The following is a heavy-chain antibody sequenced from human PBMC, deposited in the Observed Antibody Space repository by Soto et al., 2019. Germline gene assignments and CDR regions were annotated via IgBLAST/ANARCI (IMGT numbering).Heavy chain of an antibody. D-gene: IGHD3-16*01. CDR2: ISYDGSNK. V-gene: IGHV3-30*18. J-gene: IGHJ6*02. Sequence: GGSLRLSCAASGFTFDTYGMHWVRQAPGKGLEWVAVISYDGSNKYYADSVKGRITISRDNSKNTLYLQMNSLRPEDTAVYYCAKDLGFRVPYYYGMDVWGQGTTVTVSS. CDR3: AKDLGFRVPYYYGMDV. CDR1: GFTFDTYG.